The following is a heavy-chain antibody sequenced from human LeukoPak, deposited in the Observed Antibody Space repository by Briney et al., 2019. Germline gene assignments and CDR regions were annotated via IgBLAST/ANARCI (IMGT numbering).Heavy chain of an antibody. CDR3: AKDRGWFGELSATDAFDI. CDR1: GFTFSSYA. J-gene: IGHJ3*02. Sequence: GGSLRLSCAASGFTFSSYAMSWVRQAPGKGLEWVSVISGSGGSTDYADSVKGRFTISRDNSKNTLDLQMNSLRAEDTAVYYCAKDRGWFGELSATDAFDIWGQGTMVTVSS. V-gene: IGHV3-23*01. D-gene: IGHD3-10*01. CDR2: ISGSGGST.